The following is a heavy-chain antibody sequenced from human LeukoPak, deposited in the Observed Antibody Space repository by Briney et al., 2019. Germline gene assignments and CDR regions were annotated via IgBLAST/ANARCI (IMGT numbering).Heavy chain of an antibody. J-gene: IGHJ4*02. CDR3: TRWRGTNDY. CDR1: GFTFDDYA. CDR2: ISWNSGSI. Sequence: GGSLRLSCAASGFTFDDYAMHWVRQAPGKGLEWVSGISWNSGSIGYADSVKGRFTISRDNSKNTLYLQMNSLGAEDTAVYYCTRWRGTNDYWGQGTLVTVSS. V-gene: IGHV3-9*01. D-gene: IGHD3-16*01.